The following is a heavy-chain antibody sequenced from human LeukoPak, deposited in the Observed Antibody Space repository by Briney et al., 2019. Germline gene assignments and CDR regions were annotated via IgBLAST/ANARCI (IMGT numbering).Heavy chain of an antibody. V-gene: IGHV4-39*01. Sequence: TSETLSLTCTVSGGSISSSSYYWGWIRQPPGKGLEWIGSIYYSGSTYYNPSLKSRVTISVDTSKNQFSLKLSSVTAADTAVYYCARHLTSSSSWYKQDYWGQGTLVTVSS. CDR3: ARHLTSSSSWYKQDY. CDR1: GGSISSSSYY. J-gene: IGHJ4*02. CDR2: IYYSGST. D-gene: IGHD6-13*01.